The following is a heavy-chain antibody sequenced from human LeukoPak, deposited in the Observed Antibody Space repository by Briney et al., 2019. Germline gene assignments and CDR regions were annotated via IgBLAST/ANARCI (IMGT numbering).Heavy chain of an antibody. Sequence: PGGSLRLSCAASGFTLRYYGMHWVRQARGKGLEWVAFISDEGSKKYYAYCVKDRFHTSRENSSNTLHVQVNSLRAEDTAVYYCAKESLDTEQRNYNYYGMDVWGQGTTVTVSS. CDR1: GFTLRYYG. CDR2: ISDEGSKK. D-gene: IGHD1-1*01. CDR3: AKESLDTEQRNYNYYGMDV. V-gene: IGHV3-30*18. J-gene: IGHJ6*02.